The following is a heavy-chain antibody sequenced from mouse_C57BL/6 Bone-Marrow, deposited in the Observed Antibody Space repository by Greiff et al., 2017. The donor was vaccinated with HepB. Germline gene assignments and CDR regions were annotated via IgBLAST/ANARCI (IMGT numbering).Heavy chain of an antibody. D-gene: IGHD1-1*01. Sequence: VQLQHSGPELVKPGASVKISCKASGYTFTDYYINWVKQRPGQGLEWIGWIFPGSGSTYYNEKFKGKATLTVDKSSSTAYMLLSSLTSEDSAVYFCARNYYGSSHWYFDVWGTGTTVTVSS. CDR2: IFPGSGST. CDR3: ARNYYGSSHWYFDV. CDR1: GYTFTDYY. J-gene: IGHJ1*03. V-gene: IGHV1-75*01.